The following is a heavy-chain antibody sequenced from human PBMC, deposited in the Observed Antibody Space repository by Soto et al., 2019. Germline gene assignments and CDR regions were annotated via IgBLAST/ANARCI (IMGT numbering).Heavy chain of an antibody. CDR3: ARETIVTYFYY. D-gene: IGHD3-22*01. V-gene: IGHV3-30-3*01. CDR2: ISYDGSNK. CDR1: GFTFSSYA. Sequence: QVQLVESGGGVVQPGRSLRLSCSASGFTFSSYAMHWVRQAPGKGLEWVAVISYDGSNKYYADSVKGRFTISRDNSKNTLYMQMNSLRAEDTAVYYCARETIVTYFYYWGQGTLVTVSS. J-gene: IGHJ4*02.